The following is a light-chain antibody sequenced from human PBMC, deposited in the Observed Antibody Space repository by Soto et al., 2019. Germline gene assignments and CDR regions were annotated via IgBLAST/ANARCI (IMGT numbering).Light chain of an antibody. CDR2: GAS. J-gene: IGKJ1*01. Sequence: SRRTINYTTGERATLSCRASQSVSSRYLAWYQQNPGQAPRLLIYGASSRATGIPDRFSGSGSETDFTLTISRLELEDFVVYYCQQYGWSPVSFGLGITV. V-gene: IGKV3-20*01. CDR1: QSVSSRY. CDR3: QQYGWSPVS.